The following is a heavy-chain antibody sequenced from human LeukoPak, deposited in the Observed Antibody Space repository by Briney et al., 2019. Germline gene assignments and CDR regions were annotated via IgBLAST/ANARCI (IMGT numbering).Heavy chain of an antibody. V-gene: IGHV3-74*01. CDR3: ASYSASYSSSWY. J-gene: IGHJ4*02. CDR1: GFTFSSYW. D-gene: IGHD6-13*01. Sequence: GGSLRLSCAASGFTFSSYWMHWVRQAPGKGLVWVSRINSDGSTTSYADSVKGRFTISRDNAKNTLYLQMNSLRAEDTAVYYCASYSASYSSSWYWGQGTLVTVSS. CDR2: INSDGSTT.